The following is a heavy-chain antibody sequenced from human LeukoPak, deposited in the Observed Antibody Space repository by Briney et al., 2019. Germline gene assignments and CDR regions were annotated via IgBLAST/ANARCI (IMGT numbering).Heavy chain of an antibody. CDR1: GFTFSSYW. J-gene: IGHJ6*02. Sequence: GGSLRLSCAASGFTFSSYWMSWVRQAPGKGLEWVANIKQDGSEKYYVDSVKGRFTISRDNAKNSLYLQMNSLRAKDTAVYYCARVGDSSPTWFSEYFSYYGIDLWGQGTTVTVSS. V-gene: IGHV3-7*01. CDR2: IKQDGSEK. CDR3: ARVGDSSPTWFSEYFSYYGIDL. D-gene: IGHD6-13*01.